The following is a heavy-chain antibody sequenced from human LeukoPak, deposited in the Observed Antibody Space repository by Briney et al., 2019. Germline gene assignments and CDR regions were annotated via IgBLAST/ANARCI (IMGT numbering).Heavy chain of an antibody. CDR2: FDPEDGET. V-gene: IGHV1-24*01. CDR1: GYTLTELS. CDR3: ARSLSGSYDY. Sequence: GASVKVSCKVSGYTLTELSMHWVRQAPGKGLEWMGRFDPEDGETIYAQKFQGRVTMTADTSADTAYMELSSLRSEDTAVYYCARSLSGSYDYWGQGTLVTVSS. J-gene: IGHJ4*02. D-gene: IGHD1-26*01.